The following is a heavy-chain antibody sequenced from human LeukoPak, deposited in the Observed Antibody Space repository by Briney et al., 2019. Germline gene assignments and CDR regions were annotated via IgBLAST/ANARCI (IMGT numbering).Heavy chain of an antibody. V-gene: IGHV3-30*18. CDR3: AKGQQLPLDY. CDR1: GFTFSSYG. Sequence: PGRSLRLSCAASGFTFSSYGMHWVRQAPGKGLEWVAVISYDGSNKYYADSVKGRFTISRDNSKNTLYLQMNSLRAEDTAVYYCAKGQQLPLDYWGQGTLVTVSS. CDR2: ISYDGSNK. D-gene: IGHD6-13*01. J-gene: IGHJ4*02.